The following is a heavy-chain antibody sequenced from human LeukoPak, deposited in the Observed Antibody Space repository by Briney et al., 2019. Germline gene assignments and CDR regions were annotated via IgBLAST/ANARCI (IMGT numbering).Heavy chain of an antibody. D-gene: IGHD2-2*01. CDR1: GFTFSSYG. V-gene: IGHV3-30*02. Sequence: GESLRLSCAASGFTFSSYGMHWVRQAPGKGLEWVAFIRYDGSHKYYADSVTGRFTLSRDNSKNTLFLQMNSLRPEDTAVCYCAKDQYQLLLSYYHMDVWGKGTTVTVSS. CDR3: AKDQYQLLLSYYHMDV. J-gene: IGHJ6*03. CDR2: IRYDGSHK.